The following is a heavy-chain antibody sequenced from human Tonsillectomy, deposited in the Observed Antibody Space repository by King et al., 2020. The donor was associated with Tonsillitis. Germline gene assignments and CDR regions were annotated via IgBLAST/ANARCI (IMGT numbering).Heavy chain of an antibody. Sequence: QLVQSGGGLVQPGGSLRLSCAVSGFTSSNYWMSWVRQAPGEGLEWVANIKEDGSDKYYVDSVKGRFTISSDNAKNSLYLQMNSLRAEDTAVYYCARDPGSDAFDIWGQGTLVSVSS. CDR2: IKEDGSDK. J-gene: IGHJ3*02. V-gene: IGHV3-7*01. D-gene: IGHD1-26*01. CDR3: ARDPGSDAFDI. CDR1: GFTSSNYW.